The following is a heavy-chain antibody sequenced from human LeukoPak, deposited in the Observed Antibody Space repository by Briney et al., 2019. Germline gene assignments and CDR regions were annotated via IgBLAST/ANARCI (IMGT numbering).Heavy chain of an antibody. J-gene: IGHJ4*02. CDR1: GFTFSTYG. D-gene: IGHD6-13*01. CDR3: ARGGFLGAGTGGDHFDY. V-gene: IGHV3-30*03. CDR2: ISSDGSNT. Sequence: GTSLRLSCAASGFTFSTYGMHWVRQAPGKGLEWVGVISSDGSNTYYADSVKGRFTISRDNSKNTLYLQMNSVRAEDTAVYYCARGGFLGAGTGGDHFDYWGQGTLVTVSS.